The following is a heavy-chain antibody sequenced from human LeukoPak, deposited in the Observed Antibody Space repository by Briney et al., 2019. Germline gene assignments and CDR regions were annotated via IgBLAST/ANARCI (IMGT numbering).Heavy chain of an antibody. CDR1: GGSISSSTYY. Sequence: SETLSLTCAVSGGSISSSTYYWGWIRQPPGKGLEWIGCIYETGNTYYKPSLKSRVTISVDTSKNQFSLKLTSVTAADTAVYYCARHMVRGVIISDYWGQGTLVTVSS. CDR2: IYETGNT. V-gene: IGHV4-39*01. J-gene: IGHJ4*02. D-gene: IGHD3-10*01. CDR3: ARHMVRGVIISDY.